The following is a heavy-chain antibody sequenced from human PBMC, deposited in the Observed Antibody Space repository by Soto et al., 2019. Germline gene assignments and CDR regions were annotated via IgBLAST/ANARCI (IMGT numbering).Heavy chain of an antibody. CDR3: ARGSRYSGDDHYYYFDMDG. D-gene: IGHD5-12*01. CDR2: SIPIFGTA. Sequence: QVQLVQSGAEVKKPGSSVKVSCKASGGTFNNYPITWVRQAPGQGLEWMGGSIPIFGTANYAQKFQGRVTITVDKSTSTDYLELSSLRAEDTAVYYCARGSRYSGDDHYYYFDMDGWGQGTTVTVSS. V-gene: IGHV1-69*06. J-gene: IGHJ6*02. CDR1: GGTFNNYP.